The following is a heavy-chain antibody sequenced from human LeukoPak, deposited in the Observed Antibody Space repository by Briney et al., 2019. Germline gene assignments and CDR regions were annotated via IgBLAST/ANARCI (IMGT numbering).Heavy chain of an antibody. CDR1: GASIRSFY. CDR2: IHDTEKS. Sequence: PSETLSLTCTVSGASIRSFYWSWIRLSPGRGLEWIGSIHDTEKSNYNPSLNSRVTISLAATKDQISLELNSVTAADTAVYYCVRGGGGPLWSGYYRLFDFWGQGTLVTVSS. J-gene: IGHJ5*01. CDR3: VRGGGGPLWSGYYRLFDF. V-gene: IGHV4-59*01. D-gene: IGHD3-3*01.